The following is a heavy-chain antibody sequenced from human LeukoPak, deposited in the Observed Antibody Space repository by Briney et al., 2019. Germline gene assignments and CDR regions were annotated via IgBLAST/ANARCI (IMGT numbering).Heavy chain of an antibody. D-gene: IGHD1-1*01. V-gene: IGHV4-39*01. CDR2: IHYSGNT. CDR1: GGSISSSPYY. CDR3: ARVGDWNDLVF. Sequence: SETLSLTCTVSGGSISSSPYYWGWIRQSPGKGLEWIGNIHYSGNTYYNPSLKSRVTIAVDTSKNQFSLKLNSVTAADSAVYYCARVGDWNDLVFWGQGTLVTVSS. J-gene: IGHJ4*02.